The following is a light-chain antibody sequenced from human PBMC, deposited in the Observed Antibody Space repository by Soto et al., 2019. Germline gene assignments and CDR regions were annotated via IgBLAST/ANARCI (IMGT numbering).Light chain of an antibody. V-gene: IGKV3-20*01. CDR1: QSVSSNY. CDR2: GAS. CDR3: QQYATSPRT. J-gene: IGKJ1*01. Sequence: EVMLTQSPGTLSLSPGERATLSCRASQSVSSNYLAWYQQKSGQAPRLLIYGASNRATGIPDRFSGSGSGTDFTLTIRRLEPEDFAVYYCQQYATSPRTFGQGTKEEFK.